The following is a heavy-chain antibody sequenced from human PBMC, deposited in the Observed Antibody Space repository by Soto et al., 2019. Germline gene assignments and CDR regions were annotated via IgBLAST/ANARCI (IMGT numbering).Heavy chain of an antibody. CDR2: IYYSGLT. Sequence: SETLSLTCSVSGDSISTEGYYWSWIRQHPGKGLEWIGYIYYSGLTSYNPSLKSRVTISRATSKNQFYLELSSVTAADTAVYYCARSRSYYVEDYQKWGQGTLVTVSS. D-gene: IGHD1-26*01. CDR3: ARSRSYYVEDYQK. J-gene: IGHJ1*01. CDR1: GDSISTEGYY. V-gene: IGHV4-31*03.